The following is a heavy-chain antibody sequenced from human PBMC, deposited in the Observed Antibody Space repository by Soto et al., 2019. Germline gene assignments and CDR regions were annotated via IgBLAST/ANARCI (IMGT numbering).Heavy chain of an antibody. D-gene: IGHD6-13*01. V-gene: IGHV3-13*01. Sequence: GGSLRLSCAASGFTFSRYDMHWVRQATGKGLEWVSAIGTAGDTYYPGSVKGRFTISRENAKNSLYLQMNSLRAGDTALYYCARGWLATGGSLSYMDVWGKATTVTVSS. CDR1: GFTFSRYD. CDR2: IGTAGDT. CDR3: ARGWLATGGSLSYMDV. J-gene: IGHJ6*03.